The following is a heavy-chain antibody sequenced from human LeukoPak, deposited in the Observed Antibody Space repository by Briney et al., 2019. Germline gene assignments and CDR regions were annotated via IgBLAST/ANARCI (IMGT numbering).Heavy chain of an antibody. D-gene: IGHD1-26*01. V-gene: IGHV3-66*01. CDR1: GFTVSSNY. Sequence: GGSLRLSCAASGFTVSSNYMSWVRQAPGKGLEWVSVIYSGGSTYYADSVKGRFTTSRDNSKNTLYLQMNSLRAEDTAVYYCARDIRGSQSDYWGQGTLVTVSS. CDR3: ARDIRGSQSDY. CDR2: IYSGGST. J-gene: IGHJ4*02.